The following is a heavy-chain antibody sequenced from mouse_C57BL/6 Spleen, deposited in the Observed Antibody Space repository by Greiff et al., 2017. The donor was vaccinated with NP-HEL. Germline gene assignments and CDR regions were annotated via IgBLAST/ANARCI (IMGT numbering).Heavy chain of an antibody. D-gene: IGHD1-1*01. CDR2: IYPRSGNT. J-gene: IGHJ4*01. CDR3: ARLDTTVVDAMDY. Sequence: VKLMESGAELARPGASVKLSCKASGYTFTSYGISWVKQRTGQGLEWIGEIYPRSGNTYYNEKFKGKATLTADKSSSTAYMELRSLTSEDSAVDCWARLDTTVVDAMDYWGQGTSVTVSS. CDR1: GYTFTSYG. V-gene: IGHV1-81*01.